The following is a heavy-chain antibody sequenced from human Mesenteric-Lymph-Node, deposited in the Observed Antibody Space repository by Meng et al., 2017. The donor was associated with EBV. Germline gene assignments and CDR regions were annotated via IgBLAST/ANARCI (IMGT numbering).Heavy chain of an antibody. J-gene: IGHJ4*02. CDR2: IYHTGTT. Sequence: QLQLQESGPLLVKPSQTLSLPCAVFGGSLSSGGYSWNWIRQTPGRGLEWIGYIYHTGTTYYNPSLKSRVTMSVDRSTNQFSLWLKSVTAADTAIYYCARAGAYYDVLTGFDYWGQGTLVTVSS. D-gene: IGHD3-9*01. V-gene: IGHV4-30-2*01. CDR1: GGSLSSGGYS. CDR3: ARAGAYYDVLTGFDY.